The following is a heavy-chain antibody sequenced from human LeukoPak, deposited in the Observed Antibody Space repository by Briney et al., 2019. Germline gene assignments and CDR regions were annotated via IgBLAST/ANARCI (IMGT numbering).Heavy chain of an antibody. Sequence: GGSLRLSCAASGFTFDDYAMHWVRQAPGKGLEWVSGISWNSGSIGYADSVKGRFTISRDNSKNTLYLQMNSLRAEDTAVYYCGDYYFDYWGQGTLVTVSS. D-gene: IGHD2-21*02. CDR3: GDYYFDY. CDR1: GFTFDDYA. J-gene: IGHJ4*02. CDR2: ISWNSGSI. V-gene: IGHV3-9*01.